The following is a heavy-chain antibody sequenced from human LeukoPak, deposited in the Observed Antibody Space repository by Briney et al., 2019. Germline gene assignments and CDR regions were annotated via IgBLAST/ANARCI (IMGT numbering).Heavy chain of an antibody. D-gene: IGHD3-10*01. CDR1: GYTFTHQW. J-gene: IGHJ4*02. V-gene: IGHV5-51*01. CDR3: ARHSDVIGAI. Sequence: GGSLKISCKASGYTFTHQWIGWVRKKSGSGLEWMGIIYPRDSDTRYSPSFQGHVSISADTSINTAYLEWSRLEASDTAIYYCARHSDVIGAIWGQGTLVTVSS. CDR2: IYPRDSDT.